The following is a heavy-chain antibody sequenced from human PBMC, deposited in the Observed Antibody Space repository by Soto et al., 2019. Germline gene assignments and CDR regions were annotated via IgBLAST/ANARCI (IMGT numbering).Heavy chain of an antibody. CDR3: TREAGY. J-gene: IGHJ4*02. Sequence: QVRLQESGPGLVKPSQTLSLTCTVSGGSVSSGGFDWNWIRQHPGKGLEWIGYMYNDGRTEYNPSLKSRVSISVDTPKNQFSLKVMSVTVADTAVYYCTREAGYWGQGILVTVSS. CDR2: MYNDGRT. CDR1: GGSVSSGGFD. D-gene: IGHD6-25*01. V-gene: IGHV4-31*03.